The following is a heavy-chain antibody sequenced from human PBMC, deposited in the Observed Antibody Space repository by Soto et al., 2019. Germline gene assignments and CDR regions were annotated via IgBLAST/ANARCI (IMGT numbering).Heavy chain of an antibody. Sequence: GSLRLSCAASGFTFSSYCVSWVRQAPGKGLEWVANIKQDGSEKYYVDSVKGRFTISRDNAKNSLYLQMNSLRAEDTAVYYCARSIAARLNWFDPWGQGTLVTVS. CDR1: GFTFSSYC. CDR2: IKQDGSEK. V-gene: IGHV3-7*01. D-gene: IGHD6-6*01. CDR3: ARSIAARLNWFDP. J-gene: IGHJ5*02.